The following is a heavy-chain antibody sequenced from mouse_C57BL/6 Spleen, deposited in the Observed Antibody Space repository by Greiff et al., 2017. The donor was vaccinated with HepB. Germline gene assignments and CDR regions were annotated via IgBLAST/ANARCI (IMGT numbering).Heavy chain of an antibody. Sequence: EVQLQESGPGLVKPSQSLSLTCSVTGYSITSGYYWNWIRQFPGNKLEWMGYISYDGSNNYNPSLKNRISITRDTSKNQFFLKLNSVTTEDTATYYCARLRHYFDYWGQGTTLTVSS. J-gene: IGHJ2*01. V-gene: IGHV3-6*01. CDR1: GYSITSGYY. CDR2: ISYDGSN. D-gene: IGHD2-12*01. CDR3: ARLRHYFDY.